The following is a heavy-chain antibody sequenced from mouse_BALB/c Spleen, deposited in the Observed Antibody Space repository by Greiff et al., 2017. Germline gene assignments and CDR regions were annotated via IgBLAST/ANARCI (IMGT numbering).Heavy chain of an antibody. CDR1: GFSLSTYGIG. D-gene: IGHD1-2*01. J-gene: IGHJ4*01. V-gene: IGHV8-11*01. Sequence: QVTLKVSGPGILQPSQTLSLTCSFSGFSLSTYGIGVGWIRQPSGKGLEWLAHIWWNDNKYYNTALKSRLTISKDTSNNQVFLKIASVDTADTATYYCARIGITTALYAMDYWGQGTSVTVSS. CDR3: ARIGITTALYAMDY. CDR2: IWWNDNK.